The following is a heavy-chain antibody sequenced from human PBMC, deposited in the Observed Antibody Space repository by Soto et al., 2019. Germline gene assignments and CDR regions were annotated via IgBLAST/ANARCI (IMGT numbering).Heavy chain of an antibody. V-gene: IGHV3-30*18. D-gene: IGHD2-2*01. CDR3: AKDRGGDCPDNSCYFGADY. J-gene: IGHJ4*02. CDR1: GFTFSSYG. Sequence: VGSLRLSCVGSGFTFSSYGMHWVRQAPGKGLECVAVISDTGSSHYYAASVEGRFTISRENSKNTLSLHMDRLRVEDTAVYYCAKDRGGDCPDNSCYFGADYWGQGTPVTVSS. CDR2: ISDTGSSH.